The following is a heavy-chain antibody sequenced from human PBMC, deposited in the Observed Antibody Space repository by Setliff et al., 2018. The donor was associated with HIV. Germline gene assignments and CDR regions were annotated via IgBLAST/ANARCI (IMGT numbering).Heavy chain of an antibody. CDR1: GGSISSTCYY. V-gene: IGHV4-39*01. Sequence: SETLSLTCTVSGGSISSTCYYWGWIRQPPGTGLEWIGSISSSGNTYYNPSLKSRVTTSVDTPKNQFSLTLNSVTAADTAVYYCAKTIGRYFDMFDNWGQGTLVTVSS. CDR2: ISSSGNT. J-gene: IGHJ4*02. CDR3: AKTIGRYFDMFDN. D-gene: IGHD3-9*01.